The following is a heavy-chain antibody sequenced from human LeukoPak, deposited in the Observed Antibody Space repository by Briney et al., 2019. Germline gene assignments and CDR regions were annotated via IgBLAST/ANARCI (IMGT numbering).Heavy chain of an antibody. V-gene: IGHV4-59*11. D-gene: IGHD3-22*01. CDR3: ARDMDYYDSSSYSSTGYYMDV. CDR1: GGSMSTHY. CDR2: IYYSGST. Sequence: SQTLSLTCTVSGGSMSTHYCSWIRQPAGKGLEWIGCIYYSGSTNYNPSLKSRVTISVDTSKNQFSLKLSSVTAADTAVYYCARDMDYYDSSSYSSTGYYMDVWGKGTTVTVSS. J-gene: IGHJ6*03.